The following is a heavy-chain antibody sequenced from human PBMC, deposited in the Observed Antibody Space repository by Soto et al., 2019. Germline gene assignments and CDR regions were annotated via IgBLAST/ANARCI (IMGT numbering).Heavy chain of an antibody. CDR2: INPNGGST. CDR1: GYIFTNFY. J-gene: IGHJ4*02. Sequence: QVQLVQPGAEVKKPGASVKFSCKAAGYIFTNFYIHWVRQAPGQGLEWIGIINPNGGSTNYAQNVQGRVTMTRDTSTSTVYMDLSSLRSEDTAVYYCTRGLASGDYWGQGTLINVSS. V-gene: IGHV1-46*03. CDR3: TRGLASGDY. D-gene: IGHD6-6*01.